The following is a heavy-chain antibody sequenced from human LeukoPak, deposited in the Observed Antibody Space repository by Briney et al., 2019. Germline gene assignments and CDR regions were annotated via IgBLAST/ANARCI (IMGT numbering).Heavy chain of an antibody. J-gene: IGHJ4*02. CDR2: IYHSGST. D-gene: IGHD3-10*01. CDR3: ASLTRSSRARGVGY. CDR1: GGSISSGGYS. Sequence: PSQTLSLTCAVSGGSISSGGYSWSWIRQPPGKGLEWIGYIYHSGSTYYNPSLKSRVTISVDRSKNQFSLKLSSVTAADTAVYYCASLTRSSRARGVGYWGQGTLVTVSS. V-gene: IGHV4-30-2*01.